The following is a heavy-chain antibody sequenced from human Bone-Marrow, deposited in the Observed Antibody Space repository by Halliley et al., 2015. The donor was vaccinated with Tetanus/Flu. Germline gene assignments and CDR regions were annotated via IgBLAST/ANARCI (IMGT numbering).Heavy chain of an antibody. Sequence: SLRLSCEASGFTLRDYWMHWVRQAPGKGLEWVSRINGDGSRINYADSVQGRFTISRDNAKNTVFPQMNSLRDEDRAVYYCTRVARGYDSIYYGVDGWGHGTSVAVSS. CDR1: GFTLRDYW. V-gene: IGHV3-74*01. CDR2: INGDGSRI. J-gene: IGHJ6*02. CDR3: TRVARGYDSIYYGVDG. D-gene: IGHD5-12*01.